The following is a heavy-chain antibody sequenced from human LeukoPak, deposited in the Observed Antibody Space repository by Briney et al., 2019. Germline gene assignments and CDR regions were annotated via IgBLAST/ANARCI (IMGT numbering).Heavy chain of an antibody. D-gene: IGHD2-15*01. CDR3: ARAAYWYCSGGSCYPYYFDY. J-gene: IGHJ4*02. V-gene: IGHV4-30-2*01. CDR2: IYHSGST. Sequence: SETLSLTCTVSGGSISSSSYSWSWIRQPPGKGLEWIGYIYHSGSTYYNPSLKSRVTISVDRSKNQFSLKLSSVTAADTAVYYCARAAYWYCSGGSCYPYYFDYWGQGTLVTVSS. CDR1: GGSISSSSYS.